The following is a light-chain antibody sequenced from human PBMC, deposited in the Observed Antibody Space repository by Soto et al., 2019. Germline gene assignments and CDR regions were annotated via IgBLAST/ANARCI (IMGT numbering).Light chain of an antibody. CDR2: GAS. V-gene: IGKV3-20*01. CDR3: QQYGSSPPVT. Sequence: EIVLTQSPGTLSLSPGERATLSCRASQSVSPYLAWYQHKPGQAPRLLIYGASSRATGIPDRFSGSGSGTDFTLTISRMEPEDFAVDFCQQYGSSPPVTFGPGTKVDIK. CDR1: QSVSPY. J-gene: IGKJ3*01.